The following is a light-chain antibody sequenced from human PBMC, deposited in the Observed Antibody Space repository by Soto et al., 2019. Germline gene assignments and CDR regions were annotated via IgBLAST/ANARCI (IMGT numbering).Light chain of an antibody. CDR3: HQYGSSQFT. V-gene: IGKV3-20*01. Sequence: EIVLTQSPGTLSLSPGERATLSCRASKSISSSYLAWYQQKPGQAPRLLVYGASSRATGIPDRFSGSGSGTDFTLTISRLEPEDLAVYYCHQYGSSQFTFGPGTKVDIK. CDR2: GAS. J-gene: IGKJ3*01. CDR1: KSISSSY.